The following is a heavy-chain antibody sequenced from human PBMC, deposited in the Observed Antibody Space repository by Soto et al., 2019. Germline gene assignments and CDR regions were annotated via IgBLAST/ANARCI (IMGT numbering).Heavy chain of an antibody. CDR1: GGSFSGYY. CDR3: ATAITIFGVVESSGYGMDV. D-gene: IGHD3-3*01. J-gene: IGHJ6*02. V-gene: IGHV4-34*01. Sequence: QVQLQQWGAGLLKPSETLSLTCAVYGGSFSGYYWSWIRQPPGKGLEWIGEINHSGSTNYNPSLKSRLTISVHTSKNQFSLKLSSVTAADTAVYYCATAITIFGVVESSGYGMDVWGQGTTVTVSS. CDR2: INHSGST.